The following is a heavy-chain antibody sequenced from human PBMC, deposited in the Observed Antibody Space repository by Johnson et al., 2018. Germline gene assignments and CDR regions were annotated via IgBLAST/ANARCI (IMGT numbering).Heavy chain of an antibody. CDR1: GFTVSGNY. V-gene: IGHV3-66*01. Sequence: LVESGGDLVQPGGSLRLSCAVAGFTVSGNYVTWVRQAPGKGLEWVSVIYSDDSTYYSDSVRDRFTISRDNAKNMVYLQMNSLGAEDTAVYYCAKDLWQLVKPDVWGKGTTVTVSS. J-gene: IGHJ6*04. CDR2: IYSDDST. D-gene: IGHD6-13*01. CDR3: AKDLWQLVKPDV.